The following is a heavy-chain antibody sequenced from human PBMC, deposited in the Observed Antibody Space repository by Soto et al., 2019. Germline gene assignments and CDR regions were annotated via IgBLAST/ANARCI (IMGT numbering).Heavy chain of an antibody. CDR3: ARPAHDYSNYGNWYFDL. Sequence: GGSLRLSCAASGFTFSSYWMHWVRQAPGKGLVWVSRINSDGSSTSYADSVKGRFTISRDNAKNTLYLQMNSLRAEDTAVYYCARPAHDYSNYGNWYFDLWGRGTLVTVSS. J-gene: IGHJ2*01. CDR1: GFTFSSYW. V-gene: IGHV3-74*01. D-gene: IGHD4-4*01. CDR2: INSDGSST.